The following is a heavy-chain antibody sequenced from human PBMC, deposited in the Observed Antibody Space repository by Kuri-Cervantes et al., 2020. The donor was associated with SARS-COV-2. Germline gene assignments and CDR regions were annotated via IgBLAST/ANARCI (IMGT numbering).Heavy chain of an antibody. V-gene: IGHV3-23*01. Sequence: GESLKISCAVSGFPFSDYAMSWVRQAPGKGLEWVSGIGGSGGNTYCADSVKGRFTISRDSSKNTLYLQMTSLSAGDTAIYYCAKAGGIEIPAATNWFDPWGQGTLVTVSS. CDR1: GFPFSDYA. J-gene: IGHJ5*02. CDR2: IGGSGGNT. D-gene: IGHD2-2*01. CDR3: AKAGGIEIPAATNWFDP.